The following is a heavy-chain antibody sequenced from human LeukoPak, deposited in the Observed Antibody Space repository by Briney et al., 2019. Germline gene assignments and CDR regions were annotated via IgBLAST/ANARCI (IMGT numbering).Heavy chain of an antibody. CDR3: ARDMRGWYGYYFDY. V-gene: IGHV3-20*04. D-gene: IGHD6-19*01. CDR2: INWNGGST. Sequence: PGGSLRLSRAASGFTFDDYGMSWVRQAPGKGLEWVSGINWNGGSTGYADSVKGRFTISRDNAKNSLYLQMNSLRAEDTALYYCARDMRGWYGYYFDYWGQGTLVTVSS. CDR1: GFTFDDYG. J-gene: IGHJ4*02.